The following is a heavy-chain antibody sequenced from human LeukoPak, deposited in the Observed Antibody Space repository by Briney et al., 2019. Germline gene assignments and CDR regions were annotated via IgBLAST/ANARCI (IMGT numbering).Heavy chain of an antibody. CDR1: GGSISSDDYY. D-gene: IGHD4-17*01. J-gene: IGHJ6*02. CDR2: IYYSGST. Sequence: SETLSLTCTVSGGSISSDDYYWSWIRQPPGKGLEWIGYIYYSGSTYYNPSLKSRVTISVDTSKNQFSLKLSSVTAADTAVYYCARGPYGDYVRHYYYGMDVWGQGTTVTVSS. CDR3: ARGPYGDYVRHYYYGMDV. V-gene: IGHV4-30-4*01.